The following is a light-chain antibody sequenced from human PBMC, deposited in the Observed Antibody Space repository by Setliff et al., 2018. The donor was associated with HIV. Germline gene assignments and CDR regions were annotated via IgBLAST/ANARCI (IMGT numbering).Light chain of an antibody. V-gene: IGLV2-14*03. CDR1: SSDVGGYNY. CDR3: SSYTSSSTLRV. CDR2: DVS. Sequence: LTQPASVSGSPGQSITISCTGTSSDVGGYNYVSWYQQQPGKAPKLMIYDVSKRPSGVSNRFSGSKSGSTASLTISGLQAEDEADYYCSSYTSSSTLRVFGIGTKVTVL. J-gene: IGLJ1*01.